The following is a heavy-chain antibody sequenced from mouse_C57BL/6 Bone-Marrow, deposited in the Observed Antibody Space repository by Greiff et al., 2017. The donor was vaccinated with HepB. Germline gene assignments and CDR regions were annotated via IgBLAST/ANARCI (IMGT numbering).Heavy chain of an antibody. V-gene: IGHV1-55*01. CDR1: GYTFTSYW. J-gene: IGHJ2*01. CDR3: ASVKGHYGSSFDY. D-gene: IGHD1-1*01. Sequence: QVQLQQPGAELVKPGASVKMSCKASGYTFTSYWITWVKQRPGQGLEWIGDIYPGSGSTNYNEKFKSKATLTVDTSSSTAYMQLSSLTSEDSAVYYCASVKGHYGSSFDYWGQGTTLTVSS. CDR2: IYPGSGST.